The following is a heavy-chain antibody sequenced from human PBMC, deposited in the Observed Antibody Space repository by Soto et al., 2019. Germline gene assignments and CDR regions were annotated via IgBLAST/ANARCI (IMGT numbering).Heavy chain of an antibody. CDR3: ATQRGGTHYFDS. V-gene: IGHV1-2*04. D-gene: IGHD2-15*01. CDR2: INPNSGDT. Sequence: QVQLVQSGAEVKGPGASLKVSCKASGYTFTGYYLHWVRQAPGQGLEWMGWINPNSGDTNYAQNFQGWVTMTRDTSISTAYMELSRLRSDDTAIYYCATQRGGTHYFDSWGQGTLVTVSS. J-gene: IGHJ4*02. CDR1: GYTFTGYY.